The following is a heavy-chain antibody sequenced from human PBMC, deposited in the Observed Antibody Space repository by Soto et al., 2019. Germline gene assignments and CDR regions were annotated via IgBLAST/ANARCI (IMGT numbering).Heavy chain of an antibody. D-gene: IGHD4-17*01. CDR1: GFTVSDNY. CDR3: AGANYGHSAYFHH. CDR2: IFSGGKT. Sequence: GGSLRLCCAASGFTVSDNYMSWVRQAPGKGLEWVSVIFSGGKTYYADSVKGRFTISTDDSGNTMFLQMNSLRVEDTAVYYCAGANYGHSAYFHHGGQGTMV. V-gene: IGHV3-66*01. J-gene: IGHJ1*01.